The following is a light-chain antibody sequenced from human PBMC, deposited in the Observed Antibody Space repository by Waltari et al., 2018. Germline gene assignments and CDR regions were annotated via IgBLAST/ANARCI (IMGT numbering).Light chain of an antibody. CDR3: SSYTSSNTLV. J-gene: IGLJ3*02. V-gene: IGLV2-14*01. Sequence: QSALTQPASVSGSPGQSITISCTGTSSDVGGYNYVSWYHQHPGKAPKIMIYEVRNRPSGVPIRFSGSKSGNTASLTISGLQAEDEGDYYCSSYTSSNTLVFGGGTKLTVL. CDR1: SSDVGGYNY. CDR2: EVR.